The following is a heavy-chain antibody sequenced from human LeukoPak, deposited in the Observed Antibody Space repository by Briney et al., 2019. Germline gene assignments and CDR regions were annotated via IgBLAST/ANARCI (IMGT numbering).Heavy chain of an antibody. CDR1: GGSISTSNYY. CDR3: AKSSGYGLVDI. J-gene: IGHJ3*02. V-gene: IGHV4-39*07. CDR2: NSGST. Sequence: SETLSLTCTVSGGSISTSNYYWGWIRHPPGKGLEWIGNNSGSTYYSPSLKSRVTISLDTSRNQFSLKLNSVTAADTAVYYCAKSSGYGLVDIWGQGTMVTVSS. D-gene: IGHD3-22*01.